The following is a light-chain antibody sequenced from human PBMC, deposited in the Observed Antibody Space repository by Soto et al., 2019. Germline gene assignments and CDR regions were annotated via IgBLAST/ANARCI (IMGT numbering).Light chain of an antibody. CDR3: QLGDSSRDHRVV. Sequence: SYELTQAPSVSGAPGQTARITCGGNNIAIKSVHWYQQKPGQAPVLVVYADGDRPSGIPERVSGSNSGNTATRNITRVEAGDESDYHCQLGDSSRDHRVVLGGGTQGTVL. J-gene: IGLJ2*01. CDR1: NIAIKS. CDR2: ADG. V-gene: IGLV3-21*02.